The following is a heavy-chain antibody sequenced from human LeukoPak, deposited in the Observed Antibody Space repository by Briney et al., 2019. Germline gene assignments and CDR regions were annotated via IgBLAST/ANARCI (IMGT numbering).Heavy chain of an antibody. D-gene: IGHD3-9*01. CDR3: ARRNTYYDILTGSQYYFDY. V-gene: IGHV4-4*02. CDR2: IYHSGST. Sequence: SETLSLTCAVSGGSISSSNWWSWVRQPPGKGLEWIGEIYHSGSTNYNPSLKSRVTISVDKSKNQFSLKLSSVTAADTAVYYCARRNTYYDILTGSQYYFDYWGQGTLVTVSS. CDR1: GGSISSSNW. J-gene: IGHJ4*02.